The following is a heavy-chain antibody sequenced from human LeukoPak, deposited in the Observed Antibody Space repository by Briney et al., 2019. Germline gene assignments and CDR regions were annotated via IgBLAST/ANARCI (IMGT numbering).Heavy chain of an antibody. CDR1: GGSISSGDYY. J-gene: IGHJ6*02. CDR3: ARDLVDTAMGYYYGMDV. Sequence: SQTLSLTCTVSGGSISSGDYYWSWIRQHPGKGLEWIGYIYYSGSTYYNSSLKSRVTISVDTSKNQFSLKLGSVTAADTAVYYCARDLVDTAMGYYYGMDVWGQGTTVTVSS. CDR2: IYYSGST. D-gene: IGHD5-18*01. V-gene: IGHV4-31*03.